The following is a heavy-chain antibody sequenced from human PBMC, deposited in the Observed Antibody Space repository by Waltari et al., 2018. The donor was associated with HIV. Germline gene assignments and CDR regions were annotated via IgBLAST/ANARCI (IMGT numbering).Heavy chain of an antibody. CDR1: GFTFSFYW. Sequence: EVKLEESGGGWVQPGGSLTLTCEASGFTFSFYWLSWVRQAPGKGLGWVAKINQAGTERHYGDSVRGRFTISRDNGKTSLFLQMNSLSVEDTAVYYCATTHGSGAYDNDFDYWGQGTLV. J-gene: IGHJ4*02. CDR3: ATTHGSGAYDNDFDY. D-gene: IGHD3-10*01. V-gene: IGHV3-7*01. CDR2: INQAGTER.